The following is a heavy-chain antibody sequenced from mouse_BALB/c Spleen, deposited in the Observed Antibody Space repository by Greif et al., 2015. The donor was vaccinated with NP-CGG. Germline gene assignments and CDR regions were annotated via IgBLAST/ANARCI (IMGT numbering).Heavy chain of an antibody. Sequence: EVQGVESGGGLVQPGGSRKLSCAASGFTFSSFGMHWVRQAPEKGLEWVAYISSGSSTIYYADTVKGRFTISRDNPKNTLFLQMTSLRSEDTAMYYCARSGDDGYYVAYWGQGTLVTVSA. CDR3: ARSGDDGYYVAY. V-gene: IGHV5-17*02. CDR1: GFTFSSFG. D-gene: IGHD2-3*01. CDR2: ISSGSSTI. J-gene: IGHJ3*01.